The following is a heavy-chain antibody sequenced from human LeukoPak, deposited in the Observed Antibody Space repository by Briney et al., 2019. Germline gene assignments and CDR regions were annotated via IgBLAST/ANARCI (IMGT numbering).Heavy chain of an antibody. CDR3: ATGAAYYYDSSGYYTEAYFDY. J-gene: IGHJ4*02. CDR2: ISGSGGST. V-gene: IGHV3-23*01. D-gene: IGHD3-22*01. Sequence: GGSLRLSCAASGFTFSSYAMSWVRQAPGKGLEWVSAISGSGGSTYYADSVKGRFTISRDNSNNTLYLQMNSLRAEDTAVYYCATGAAYYYDSSGYYTEAYFDYWGQGTLVTVSS. CDR1: GFTFSSYA.